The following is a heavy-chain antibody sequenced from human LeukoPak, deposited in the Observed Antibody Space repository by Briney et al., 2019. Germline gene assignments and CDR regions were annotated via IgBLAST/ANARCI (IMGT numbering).Heavy chain of an antibody. D-gene: IGHD6-19*01. V-gene: IGHV3-23*01. CDR3: ARDSFGWSKSY. CDR1: GFTFSTDA. J-gene: IGHJ4*02. CDR2: ISGSGGDT. Sequence: GGSVGLSCAASGFTFSTDAMTWVRQAPGKGLQWVSAISGSGGDTYYEDSVKGRFTISRDNSKNMLYLQMNSLGAEDTAVYYCARDSFGWSKSYWGQGTLVTVSS.